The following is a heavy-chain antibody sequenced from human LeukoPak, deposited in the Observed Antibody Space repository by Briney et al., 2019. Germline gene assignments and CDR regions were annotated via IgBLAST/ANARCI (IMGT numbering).Heavy chain of an antibody. J-gene: IGHJ3*02. CDR1: GFSLSTSGVG. CDR3: AHESRRRVGDFDWLCDCDI. CDR2: IYWNDDK. V-gene: IGHV2-5*01. Sequence: SGPTLVNPTQTLTLPCTFAGFSLSTSGVGVGWIRQPPGKALEWLALIYWNDDKRYSPSLKSRLTITKDTSKNEVVLTTTNMDHVDTATYYCAHESRRRVGDFDWLCDCDIWGQGTMVTVSS. D-gene: IGHD3-9*01.